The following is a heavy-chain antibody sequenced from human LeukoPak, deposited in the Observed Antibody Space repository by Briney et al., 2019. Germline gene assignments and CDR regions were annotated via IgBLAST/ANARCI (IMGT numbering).Heavy chain of an antibody. CDR2: ISYSRST. CDR1: GGSISSGDYY. J-gene: IGHJ4*02. D-gene: IGHD3-22*01. CDR3: ARAANYYDSSGYYLVGDFDY. V-gene: IGHV4-30-4*01. Sequence: SETLSLTCTVSGGSISSGDYYWSWIRQPPGKGLEWIGYISYSRSTYHNPSLKSRVTISPDTSKNQFSLKLSSVTAADTAVYYCARAANYYDSSGYYLVGDFDYWGQGTLVTVPS.